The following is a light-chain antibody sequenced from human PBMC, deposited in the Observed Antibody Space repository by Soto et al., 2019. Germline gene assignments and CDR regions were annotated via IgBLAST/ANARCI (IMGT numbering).Light chain of an antibody. CDR3: QQANSFPIT. CDR2: VAS. V-gene: IGKV1-12*01. CDR1: QSLSGW. J-gene: IGKJ5*01. Sequence: DIQLTQTPSTLSASIGDRVTITCRASQSLSGWLAWYQQTPGKAPRLLIYVASALHSGVPSRFSGSGSGTDFTLTISSLQPEDFATYYCQQANSFPITFGQGTRLEI.